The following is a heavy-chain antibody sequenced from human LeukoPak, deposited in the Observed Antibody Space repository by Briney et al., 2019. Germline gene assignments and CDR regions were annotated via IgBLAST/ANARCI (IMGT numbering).Heavy chain of an antibody. V-gene: IGHV1-18*01. J-gene: IGHJ4*02. CDR3: ARDAYSSGCYSKAPTDY. Sequence: ASVKVSCKASGYTFTSYGISWMRQAPGQGLEWMGWISAYNGNTNYAQKLQGRVTMTTDTSTSTAYMELRSLRSDDTAVYYCARDAYSSGCYSKAPTDYWGQRTLVTVSS. D-gene: IGHD6-19*01. CDR2: ISAYNGNT. CDR1: GYTFTSYG.